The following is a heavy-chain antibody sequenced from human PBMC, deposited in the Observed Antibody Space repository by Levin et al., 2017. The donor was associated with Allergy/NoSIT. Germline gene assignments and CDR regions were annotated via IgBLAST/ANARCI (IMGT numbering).Heavy chain of an antibody. CDR1: GFTFSSYS. V-gene: IGHV3-21*01. J-gene: IGHJ4*02. CDR2: ISSSSSYI. D-gene: IGHD5-12*01. CDR3: ARAHSGYDYGLSVDY. Sequence: PGGSLRLSCAASGFTFSSYSMNWVRQAPGKGLEWVSSISSSSSYIYYADSVKGRFTISRDNAKNSLYLQMNSLRAEDTAVYYCARAHSGYDYGLSVDYWGQGTLVTVSS.